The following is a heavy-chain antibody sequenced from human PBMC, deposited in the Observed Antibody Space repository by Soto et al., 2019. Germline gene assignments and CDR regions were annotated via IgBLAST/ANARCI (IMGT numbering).Heavy chain of an antibody. CDR3: ARNMDYYYGPGSGNGHGF. Sequence: QVQLVQSGAEMKEPGDSVRVSCEASGYTFTSSYIHWVRQAPGQGLEWMEWINPKFGDTTYAQDCQGRVSMTRDMSISTVYMELSRLTSDDTAIYYCARNMDYYYGPGSGNGHGFWGQGTTVTVFS. V-gene: IGHV1-2*02. D-gene: IGHD3-10*01. CDR2: INPKFGDT. J-gene: IGHJ6*02. CDR1: GYTFTSSY.